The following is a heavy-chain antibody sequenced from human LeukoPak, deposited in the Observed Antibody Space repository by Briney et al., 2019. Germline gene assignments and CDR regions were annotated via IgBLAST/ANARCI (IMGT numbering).Heavy chain of an antibody. CDR3: ARESLVRLTSGFDI. CDR1: GYTFTGYT. Sequence: ASVKVSCKASGYTFTGYTIHWVRQAPGQGLEWMGWISPNSGGTNYAQKFQGRVTMTRDTSISTAYMELSRLRSDDTAIYYCARESLVRLTSGFDIWGQGTMVTVSS. CDR2: ISPNSGGT. J-gene: IGHJ3*02. D-gene: IGHD3-10*01. V-gene: IGHV1-2*02.